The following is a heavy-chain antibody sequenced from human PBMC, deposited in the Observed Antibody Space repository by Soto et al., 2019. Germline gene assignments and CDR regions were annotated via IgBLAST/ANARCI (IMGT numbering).Heavy chain of an antibody. V-gene: IGHV4-34*01. Sequence: GSLRLSCAVYGGSFSGYYWSWIRQPPGKGLEWIGEINHSGSTNYNPSLKSRVTISVDTSKNQFSLKLSSVTAADAAVYYCASAYGSGSDYDYWGQGTLVTVSS. CDR1: GGSFSGYY. CDR2: INHSGST. D-gene: IGHD3-10*01. J-gene: IGHJ4*02. CDR3: ASAYGSGSDYDY.